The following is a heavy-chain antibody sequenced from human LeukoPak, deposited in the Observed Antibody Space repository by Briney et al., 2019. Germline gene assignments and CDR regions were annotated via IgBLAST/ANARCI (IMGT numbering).Heavy chain of an antibody. D-gene: IGHD2-2*01. J-gene: IGHJ5*02. Sequence: SETLSLTCAVYGGSFSGYYWGWIRQPPGKGLEWIGEINHSGSTNYNPSLKSRVTISVDTSKSQFSLKLISVTAADTAVYYCARVRYCSTTSCPWGQGTLVTVSS. CDR1: GGSFSGYY. V-gene: IGHV4-34*01. CDR3: ARVRYCSTTSCP. CDR2: INHSGST.